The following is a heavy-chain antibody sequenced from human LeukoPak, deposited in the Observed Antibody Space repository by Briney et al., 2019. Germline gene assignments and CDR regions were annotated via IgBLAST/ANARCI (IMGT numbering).Heavy chain of an antibody. D-gene: IGHD3-10*01. V-gene: IGHV3-74*01. J-gene: IGHJ4*02. CDR1: GFQFSRHW. Sequence: GGPLRLSCAASGFQFSRHWIHWVRHIPGKGLVWVSRTKSDGSRSDYADIVKGRFTISRDNSKNTLYLQMNSLRAEDTAVYYCAKDNTPPITMVRGVIAFYFDYWGQGTLVTVSS. CDR2: TKSDGSRS. CDR3: AKDNTPPITMVRGVIAFYFDY.